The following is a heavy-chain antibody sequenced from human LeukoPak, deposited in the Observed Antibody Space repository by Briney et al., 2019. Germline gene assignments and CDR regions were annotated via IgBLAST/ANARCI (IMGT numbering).Heavy chain of an antibody. V-gene: IGHV3-23*01. Sequence: GRSLRLSCAASGFTFSSYAMSWVRQAPGKGLEWVSAISGSGGSTYYADSVKGRFTISRDNSKNTLYLQMNSLRAEDTAVYYCAKDPSGXCSXGSCYSGWFGPWGQGTLVTVSS. D-gene: IGHD2-15*01. CDR2: ISGSGGST. J-gene: IGHJ5*02. CDR1: GFTFSSYA. CDR3: AKDPSGXCSXGSCYSGWFGP.